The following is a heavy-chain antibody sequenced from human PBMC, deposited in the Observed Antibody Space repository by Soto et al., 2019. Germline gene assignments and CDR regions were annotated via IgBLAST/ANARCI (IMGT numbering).Heavy chain of an antibody. J-gene: IGHJ5*02. CDR2: ISAYNGNT. V-gene: IGHV1-18*04. D-gene: IGHD2-21*01. CDR1: GYTFTSYG. CDR3: ERDGDVYCGGECYSSWFDP. Sequence: WASVKVSCKASGYTFTSYGISWVRQAPGQGLEWMGWISAYNGNTNYAQKLQGRVTMTTDTSTSTAYMELRSLRSDDTAVYYCERDGDVYCGGECYSSWFDPWGQGTLVTVSS.